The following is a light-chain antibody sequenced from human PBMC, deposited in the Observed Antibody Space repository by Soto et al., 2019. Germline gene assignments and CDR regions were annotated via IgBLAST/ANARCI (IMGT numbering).Light chain of an antibody. CDR2: QTS. J-gene: IGKJ1*01. Sequence: DIHMTQSPSTLSVSVGDRVTITCLASQRLTMWLSWYQQKLWKAPNLLIYQTSSLENGVPSRFSGSGSGTEFTLTIRRLEPDDFATYYCQHWTDYSWTFGQGTKVEVK. CDR3: QHWTDYSWT. CDR1: QRLTMW. V-gene: IGKV1-5*03.